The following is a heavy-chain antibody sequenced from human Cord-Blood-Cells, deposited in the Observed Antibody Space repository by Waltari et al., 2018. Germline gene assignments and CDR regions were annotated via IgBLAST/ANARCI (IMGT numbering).Heavy chain of an antibody. CDR1: GGSISSSSYY. Sequence: QLQLQESGPGLVKPSETLSLTCTVSGGSISSSSYYWGWIRQPPGKGLEWIGSIYYSGRTCYNPSFKCRVTISVDTSKNQFSLKLGCVTVADTAVYYCARLEYSRYFDYWGQGTLVTVSS. D-gene: IGHD6-6*01. J-gene: IGHJ4*02. CDR3: ARLEYSRYFDY. V-gene: IGHV4-39*01. CDR2: IYYSGRT.